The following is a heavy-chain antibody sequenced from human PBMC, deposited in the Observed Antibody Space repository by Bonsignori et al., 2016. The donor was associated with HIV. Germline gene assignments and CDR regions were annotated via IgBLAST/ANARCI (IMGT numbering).Heavy chain of an antibody. J-gene: IGHJ4*02. V-gene: IGHV4-38-2*01. D-gene: IGHD6-6*01. CDR2: IYHSGST. CDR3: ARQRQQLVREYYFDY. CDR1: GYSISSGYY. Sequence: SETLSLTCAVSGYSISSGYYWGWIRQPPGKGLEWIGSIYHSGSTYYNPSLKSRVTISVDTSKNQFSLKLSSVTAADTAVYYCARQRQQLVREYYFDYWGQGTLVTVSS.